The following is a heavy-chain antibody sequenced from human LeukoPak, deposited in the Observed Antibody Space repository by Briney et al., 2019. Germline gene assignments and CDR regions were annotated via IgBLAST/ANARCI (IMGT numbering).Heavy chain of an antibody. CDR2: ISGSGGST. Sequence: GGSLRLSCAASGFTFSNYPMSWVRQAPGKGLEWVSAISGSGGSTYYGDSVKGRFTISRDNSKNMLYLQMNTLRVEDTALYYCARAYSSDYYGGYWGQGTLVTVSS. V-gene: IGHV3-23*01. D-gene: IGHD6-19*01. CDR1: GFTFSNYP. J-gene: IGHJ4*02. CDR3: ARAYSSDYYGGY.